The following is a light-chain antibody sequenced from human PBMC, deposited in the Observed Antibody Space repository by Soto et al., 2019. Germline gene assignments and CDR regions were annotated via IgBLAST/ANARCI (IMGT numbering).Light chain of an antibody. J-gene: IGKJ4*01. CDR2: DAS. V-gene: IGKV3-11*01. Sequence: VLTQSPARLSLSPGERATLSCRAGQGVSDYLAWYQQKPGQPPRLLFFDASNRATGVPDRFSAGGSGTDFTLIISSLEPEDFAVYYCQQRVNWPPTFGGGTKVEI. CDR3: QQRVNWPPT. CDR1: QGVSDY.